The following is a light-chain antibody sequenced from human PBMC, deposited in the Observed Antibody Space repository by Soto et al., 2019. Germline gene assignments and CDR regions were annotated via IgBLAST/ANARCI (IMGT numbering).Light chain of an antibody. CDR1: QSVSSN. J-gene: IGKJ2*01. V-gene: IGKV3-15*01. CDR2: GAS. Sequence: EIVMTQSPATLSVSPGERATLSCRASQSVSSNLAWYQQKPGQAPRLLIYGASTRATGIPARFSGSGSGTEFTLPISRPQSEDFAVYYWQQYNNWPPYPFGQGTKLEIK. CDR3: QQYNNWPPYP.